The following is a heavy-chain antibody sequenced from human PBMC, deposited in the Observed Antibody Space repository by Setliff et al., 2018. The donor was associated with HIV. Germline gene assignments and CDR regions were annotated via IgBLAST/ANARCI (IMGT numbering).Heavy chain of an antibody. D-gene: IGHD3-3*01. CDR3: ARMTFAGNYHFLYGHYWYFDL. Sequence: SGPTLVNPTETLTLTCAVSGFSLGNPSMGVSWIRQPPGKALEWLAHIFSNDEKSYSTSLKSRLTISQDTSKSQVILTMTNLGSVDTATYYCARMTFAGNYHFLYGHYWYFDLWGRGTLVTVSS. CDR2: IFSNDEK. CDR1: GFSLGNPSMG. J-gene: IGHJ2*01. V-gene: IGHV2-26*01.